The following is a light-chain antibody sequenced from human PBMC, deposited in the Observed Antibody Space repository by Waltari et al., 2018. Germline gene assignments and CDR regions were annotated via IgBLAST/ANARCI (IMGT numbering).Light chain of an antibody. Sequence: QAVVTQEPSLTVSPGGTVTHTCGSSTAAVTIGHYPYWWQQKPGQAPRTLIYDTTKKPSGTPDRFSGSHRGDKAALTLAGAQAVDEADYYCLPWAGGGGVFGGGTKLTVL. CDR1: TAAVTIGHY. CDR3: LPWAGGGGV. J-gene: IGLJ3*02. CDR2: DTT. V-gene: IGLV7-46*01.